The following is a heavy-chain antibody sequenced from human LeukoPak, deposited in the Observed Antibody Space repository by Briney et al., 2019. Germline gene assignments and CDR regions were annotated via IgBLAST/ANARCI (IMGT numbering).Heavy chain of an antibody. CDR2: IYYSGST. D-gene: IGHD4-11*01. CDR3: ARIHNYSNYPNYFDY. CDR1: GGSLSSGDYY. Sequence: SETLSLTCTVSGGSLSSGDYYWRWIRQPPGTGLEWIGYIYYSGSTYYNPSLKSRVTISVDTSKNQFSLKLSSVTAADTAVYYCARIHNYSNYPNYFDYWGQGTLVTVSS. V-gene: IGHV4-30-4*01. J-gene: IGHJ4*02.